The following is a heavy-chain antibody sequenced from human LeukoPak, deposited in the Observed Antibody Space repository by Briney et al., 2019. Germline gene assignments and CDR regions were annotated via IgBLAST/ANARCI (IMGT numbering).Heavy chain of an antibody. J-gene: IGHJ6*02. D-gene: IGHD1-26*01. Sequence: SETLSLTCSVSDGSINSYYWNWIRRPPGKGLEWIGYIYYNGNTNYSPSLKSRVTMSVDTSKNLFSLKVSSVTAADTAVYYCARGRSNYHGMDVWGQGTTVTVSS. CDR3: ARGRSNYHGMDV. CDR2: IYYNGNT. V-gene: IGHV4-59*01. CDR1: DGSINSYY.